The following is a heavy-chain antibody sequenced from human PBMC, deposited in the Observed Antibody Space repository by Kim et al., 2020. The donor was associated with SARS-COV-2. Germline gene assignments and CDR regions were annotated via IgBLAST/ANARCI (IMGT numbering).Heavy chain of an antibody. CDR3: ARVLLVLSYYFDY. Sequence: GGSLRLSCVASGFTFSSYSMHWVRQAPGKGLEWVALITYDGSNKYYADSVKGRFTISRDNSKNTLYLQMNSLRAEDTAVYYCARVLLVLSYYFDYWGQGTLVTVSS. CDR1: GFTFSSYS. V-gene: IGHV3-30*04. J-gene: IGHJ4*02. CDR2: ITYDGSNK. D-gene: IGHD6-13*01.